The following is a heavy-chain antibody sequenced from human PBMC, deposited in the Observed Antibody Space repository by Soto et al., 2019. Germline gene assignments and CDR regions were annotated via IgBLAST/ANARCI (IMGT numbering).Heavy chain of an antibody. V-gene: IGHV4-34*01. Sequence: QVQLQQWGAGLLKPSETLSLTCAVYGGSFSGYQWTWIRQTPGKGLEWIGEINDTGNINYNPALKSGVTIYRDARKKQYSLKLTSLTAADTAVAYCARGLKIWFGKFYRRGGYYYYIDVRGKGTTVTVSS. J-gene: IGHJ6*03. CDR3: ARGLKIWFGKFYRRGGYYYYIDV. CDR1: GGSFSGYQ. D-gene: IGHD3-10*01. CDR2: INDTGNI.